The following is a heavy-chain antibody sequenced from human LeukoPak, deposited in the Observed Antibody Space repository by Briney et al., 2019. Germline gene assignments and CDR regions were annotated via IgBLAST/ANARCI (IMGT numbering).Heavy chain of an antibody. V-gene: IGHV3-7*01. CDR2: IKQDGSEK. D-gene: IGHD3-3*01. J-gene: IGHJ4*02. CDR3: ARGSTTPNYYDFWSGYYYYFDY. Sequence: GGSLRLSFAASGFTFSTYWMSWVRQAPGKGLEWVANIKQDGSEKYYVDSVKGRFTISRDNAKNSLYLQMNSLRAEDTAVYYCARGSTTPNYYDFWSGYYYYFDYWGQGTLVTVSS. CDR1: GFTFSTYW.